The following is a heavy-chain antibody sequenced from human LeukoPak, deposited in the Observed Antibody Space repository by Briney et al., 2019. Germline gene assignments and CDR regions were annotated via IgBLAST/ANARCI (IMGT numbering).Heavy chain of an antibody. CDR1: GFTFSTYS. V-gene: IGHV3-21*01. CDR2: ISSISHYI. Sequence: GGSLRLSCAASGFTFSTYSMNWVRQAPGKELEWVSTISSISHYIYYADSVKGRFTISRDNARKSLYLQMNSLRVEDTAVYYCARDLSTSLPGGFDYWGQGSLVTVSS. J-gene: IGHJ4*02. D-gene: IGHD2-2*01. CDR3: ARDLSTSLPGGFDY.